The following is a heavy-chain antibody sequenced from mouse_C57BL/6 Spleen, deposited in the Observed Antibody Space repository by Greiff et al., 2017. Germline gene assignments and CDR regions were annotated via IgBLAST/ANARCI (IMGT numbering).Heavy chain of an antibody. CDR1: GYTFTSYW. CDR2: INPSNGCT. V-gene: IGHV1-53*01. D-gene: IGHD1-1*01. CDR3: ARDYGSSYFDY. J-gene: IGHJ2*01. Sequence: QVQLQQSGTELVKPGASVKLSCKASGYTFTSYWMHWVKQRPGQGLEWIGNINPSNGCTNYNEKFKSKATLTVDKSSSTAYMQLSSLTSEASAVYYGARDYGSSYFDYWGQGTTLTVSS.